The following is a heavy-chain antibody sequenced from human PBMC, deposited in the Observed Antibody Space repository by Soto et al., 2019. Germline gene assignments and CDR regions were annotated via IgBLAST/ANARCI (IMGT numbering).Heavy chain of an antibody. Sequence: GGSLRLSCAASGFTFSSYAMSWVRQAPGKGLEWVSAISGSGGSTYYADSVKGRFTISRDNSKNTLYLQMNSLRAEDTAVYYCAKVKVCDGDIVATRNYFDYWGQGTLVTVSS. CDR2: ISGSGGST. CDR1: GFTFSSYA. V-gene: IGHV3-23*01. D-gene: IGHD5-12*01. CDR3: AKVKVCDGDIVATRNYFDY. J-gene: IGHJ4*02.